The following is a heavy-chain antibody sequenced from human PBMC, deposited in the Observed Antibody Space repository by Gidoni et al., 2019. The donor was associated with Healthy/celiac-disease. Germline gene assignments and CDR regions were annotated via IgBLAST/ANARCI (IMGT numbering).Heavy chain of an antibody. D-gene: IGHD3-3*01. CDR3: ARPDTYYDFWSGYYRAGWFDP. V-gene: IGHV3-7*01. J-gene: IGHJ5*02. CDR1: GFTFSSYW. CDR2: IKQDGSEK. Sequence: EVQLVESGGGLVQPGGSLRLSCAASGFTFSSYWMSWGRQAPGKGLVWVANIKQDGSEKYYVDSVKGRFTISRDNAKNSLYLQMNSLRAEDTAVYYCARPDTYYDFWSGYYRAGWFDPWGQGTLVTVSS.